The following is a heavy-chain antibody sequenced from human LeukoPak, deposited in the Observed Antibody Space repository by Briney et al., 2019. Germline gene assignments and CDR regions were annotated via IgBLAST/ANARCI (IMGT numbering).Heavy chain of an antibody. CDR3: ARHDVEADVPEWVSY. V-gene: IGHV4-39*01. Sequence: GSLRLSCAASGFTFSNYAMCWIRQPPGKGLEWIGSIYYSGSTYYNPSLKSRVTISVDTSKNQFSLKLSSVTAADTAVYYCARHDVEADVPEWVSYWGQGTLVTVSS. D-gene: IGHD3-3*01. CDR1: GFTFSNYA. J-gene: IGHJ4*02. CDR2: IYYSGST.